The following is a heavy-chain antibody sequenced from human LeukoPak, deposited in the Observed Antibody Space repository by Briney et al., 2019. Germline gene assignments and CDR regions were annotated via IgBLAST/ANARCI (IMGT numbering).Heavy chain of an antibody. D-gene: IGHD3-10*01. CDR2: IYPRDSDT. CDR3: ARHSDVIGAI. V-gene: IGHV5-51*01. Sequence: GASLKISCQASGYTFTHQWIGWVRQKSGSGLEWMGIIYPRDSDTRYSPSFQGHVSISADTSINTAYLEWSRLEASDTAIYYCARHSDVIGAIWGQGTLVTVSS. J-gene: IGHJ4*02. CDR1: GYTFTHQW.